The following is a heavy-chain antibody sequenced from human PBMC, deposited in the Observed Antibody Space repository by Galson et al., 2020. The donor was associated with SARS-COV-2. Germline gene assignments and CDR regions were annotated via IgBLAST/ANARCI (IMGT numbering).Heavy chain of an antibody. D-gene: IGHD1-26*01. Sequence: SLKISCAASGFTFSSYGMHWVRQAPGKGLEWVAVISYDGSNKYYADSVKGRFTISRDNSKNTLYLQMNSLRAEDTAVYYCAIVGATTDYWGQGTLVTVSS. CDR2: ISYDGSNK. J-gene: IGHJ4*02. CDR3: AIVGATTDY. V-gene: IGHV3-30*03. CDR1: GFTFSSYG.